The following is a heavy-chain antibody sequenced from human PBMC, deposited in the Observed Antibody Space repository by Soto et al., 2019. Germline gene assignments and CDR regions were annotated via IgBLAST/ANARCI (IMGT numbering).Heavy chain of an antibody. CDR2: IFYTGTT. D-gene: IGHD2-2*01. V-gene: IGHV4-39*02. J-gene: IGHJ5*02. Sequence: QSLSWSVAEGKSVDHGYYRGRKSQPPGKGLEWVGGIFYTGTTYYSPSLKDRVTISVDTSKNSFSLNLTSVTAADTAVYFCARLVVVAPVANAWGQGTLVTGSS. CDR3: ARLVVVAPVANA. CDR1: EGKSVDHGYY.